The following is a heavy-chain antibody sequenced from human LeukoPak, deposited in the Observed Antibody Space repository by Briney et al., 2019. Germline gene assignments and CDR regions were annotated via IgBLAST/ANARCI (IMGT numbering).Heavy chain of an antibody. J-gene: IGHJ4*02. CDR2: INHSGST. CDR3: ARSVLLDHFDY. Sequence: SETLSLTWAVYGGSFSGYYWSWIRQPPGKGLGWIGEINHSGSTNYNPSLKSRVTISVDTSKNQFSLKLSSVTAADTAVYYCARSVLLDHFDYWGQGTLVTVSS. V-gene: IGHV4-34*01. CDR1: GGSFSGYY. D-gene: IGHD2/OR15-2a*01.